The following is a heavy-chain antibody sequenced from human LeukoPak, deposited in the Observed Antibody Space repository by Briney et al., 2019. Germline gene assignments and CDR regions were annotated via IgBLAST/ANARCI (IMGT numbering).Heavy chain of an antibody. J-gene: IGHJ4*02. V-gene: IGHV5-51*01. CDR2: IYPGDSDT. CDR1: GSISTYYW. CDR3: ARGSSSWWYFDY. Sequence: GSISTYYWSWIRQPPGKGLEWMGIIYPGDSDTRYSPSFQGQVTISADKSISTAYLQWSSLKASDTAMYYCARGSSSWWYFDYWGQGTLVTVSS. D-gene: IGHD6-13*01.